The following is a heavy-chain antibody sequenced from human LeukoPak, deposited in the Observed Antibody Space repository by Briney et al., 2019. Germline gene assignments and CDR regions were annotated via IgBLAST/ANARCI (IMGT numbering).Heavy chain of an antibody. CDR1: GFTFSSYA. CDR2: FSGSGGYT. D-gene: IGHD6-19*01. Sequence: QPGGSLRLSCAASGFTFSSYAMSWVRQAPGKELEWVSAFSGSGGYTYYADSVKGRFTISRDNSKNTLSLQMNSLIVEDTAVYYCAKDATGNGSPYYFDHWGQGTLVTVSS. J-gene: IGHJ4*02. CDR3: AKDATGNGSPYYFDH. V-gene: IGHV3-23*01.